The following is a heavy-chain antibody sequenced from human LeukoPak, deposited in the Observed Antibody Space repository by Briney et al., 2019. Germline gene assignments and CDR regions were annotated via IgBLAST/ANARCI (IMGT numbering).Heavy chain of an antibody. V-gene: IGHV3-11*01. CDR3: ARGRRGIYHAFES. CDR1: GVSLSDYY. Sequence: PRGSLRLSCAASGVSLSDYYMSWVRHAPGEQPEWSSYITATGGSTDYADSVKGRFTISRDSAKNSVVLQMDRLRPEDTAIYFCARGRRGIYHAFESWGQGTLVSVSP. CDR2: ITATGGST. J-gene: IGHJ4*02. D-gene: IGHD3-16*01.